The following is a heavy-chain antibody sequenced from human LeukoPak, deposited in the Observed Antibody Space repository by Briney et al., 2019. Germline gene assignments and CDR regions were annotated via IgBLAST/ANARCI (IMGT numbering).Heavy chain of an antibody. J-gene: IGHJ4*02. V-gene: IGHV4-59*01. CDR1: GGSISSYY. Sequence: PSETLSLTCTVSGGSISSYYWSWIGQPPGKGLEWIGYIYYSGGTNYNPSLESRVTISVDTSKNQFSLKLSSVTAADTAVYYCARLGSSTNFLFDYWGQGTLVTVSS. D-gene: IGHD2-2*01. CDR2: IYYSGGT. CDR3: ARLGSSTNFLFDY.